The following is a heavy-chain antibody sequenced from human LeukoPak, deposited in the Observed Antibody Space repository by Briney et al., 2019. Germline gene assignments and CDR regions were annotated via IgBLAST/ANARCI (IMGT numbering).Heavy chain of an antibody. J-gene: IGHJ4*02. D-gene: IGHD3-22*01. Sequence: GASVKVSCKASGYTFTSYGISWVRQAPGQGLEWMGWISAYNGNTNYAQKFQGRVTITADASTSTVYMELRSLRSEDTAVYYCARGWDSSGQRPFFYWGQGTLVTVSS. CDR2: ISAYNGNT. CDR3: ARGWDSSGQRPFFY. CDR1: GYTFTSYG. V-gene: IGHV1-18*01.